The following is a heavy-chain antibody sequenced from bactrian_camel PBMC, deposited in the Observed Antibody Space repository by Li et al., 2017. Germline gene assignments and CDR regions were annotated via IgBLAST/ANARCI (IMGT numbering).Heavy chain of an antibody. J-gene: IGHJ6*01. V-gene: IGHV3S53*01. CDR2: VDSDGRT. Sequence: GSVQAGGFLRVSCSVSGGNISNYCMGWWRQALGEEREGVAVVDSDGRTSYVDSVKGRFTISKDNAKNTLYLELNHLKPEDTAMYYCAADLGSWCYEVLDFGYWGQGTQVTVS. D-gene: IGHD3*01. CDR1: GGNISNYC. CDR3: AADLGSWCYEVLDFGY.